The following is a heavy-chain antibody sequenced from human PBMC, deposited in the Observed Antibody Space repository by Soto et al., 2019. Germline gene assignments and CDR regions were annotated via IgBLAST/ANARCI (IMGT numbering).Heavy chain of an antibody. D-gene: IGHD4-17*01. J-gene: IGHJ6*02. CDR3: AREDDYGYRYINYGLDV. CDR2: ISFDGDKK. Sequence: QAHLVESGGGVVQPGRSLRLSCAASGFTFKNYALHWVRQGPGKGLEWVAVISFDGDKKYYADSVKGRFTISRDNFKNTLYLKMNNLRVEDAALYFCAREDDYGYRYINYGLDVWGQGTTVTVSS. CDR1: GFTFKNYA. V-gene: IGHV3-30-3*01.